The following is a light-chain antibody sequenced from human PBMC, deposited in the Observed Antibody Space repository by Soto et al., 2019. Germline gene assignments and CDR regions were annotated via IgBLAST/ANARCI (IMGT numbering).Light chain of an antibody. CDR1: RTINTY. J-gene: IGKJ4*01. CDR3: QQTYSDIS. CDR2: GAS. V-gene: IGKV1-39*01. Sequence: DIQMTQSPSSLSASVLDTITITCRASRTINTYLNWFQQKPGEPPRLLIYGASTLHDGVPSRFSGSGSGADFTLTISGLQPEDFASYHCQQTYSDISFGRGTKVDIK.